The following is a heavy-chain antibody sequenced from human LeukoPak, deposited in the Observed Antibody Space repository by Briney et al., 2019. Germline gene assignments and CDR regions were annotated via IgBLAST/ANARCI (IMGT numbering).Heavy chain of an antibody. D-gene: IGHD6-19*01. Sequence: GASVKVSCKASGYTFTSYDINWVRQATGQGLEWMGWMNPNSGNTGYAQKFQGRDTMTRNTSISTAYMELSSLRSEDTAVYYCARSATRAVAGTPGEYYYYYGMDVWGQGTTVTVSS. J-gene: IGHJ6*02. CDR2: MNPNSGNT. CDR1: GYTFTSYD. CDR3: ARSATRAVAGTPGEYYYYYGMDV. V-gene: IGHV1-8*01.